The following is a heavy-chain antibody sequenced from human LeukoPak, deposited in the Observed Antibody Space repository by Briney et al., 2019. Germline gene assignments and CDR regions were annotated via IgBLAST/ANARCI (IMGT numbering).Heavy chain of an antibody. CDR2: MNPNSGNT. V-gene: IGHV1-8*03. CDR1: GYTFTSYD. CDR3: ASLYVGETKFDY. D-gene: IGHD2/OR15-2a*01. J-gene: IGHJ4*02. Sequence: ASVKVSCKASGYTFTSYDINWVRQATGQGLEWMGWMNPNSGNTGYAQKFQGRVTITRNTSISTAYMELSSLRSEDTAVYYCASLYVGETKFDYWGQGTLVTVSS.